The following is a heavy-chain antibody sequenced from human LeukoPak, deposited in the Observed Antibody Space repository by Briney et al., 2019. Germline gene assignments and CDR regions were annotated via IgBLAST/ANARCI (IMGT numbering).Heavy chain of an antibody. CDR3: ATPTDGGNSGAFDI. CDR2: IYYSGST. D-gene: IGHD4-23*01. V-gene: IGHV4-39*01. J-gene: IGHJ3*02. CDR1: GGSISSSSYY. Sequence: SETLSLTCTVSGGSISSSSYYWGWIRQPPGKGLEWIGSIYYSGSTYYNPSLKSRVTISVDTSMNQFSLKLSSVTAADTAVYYCATPTDGGNSGAFDIWGQGTMVTVSS.